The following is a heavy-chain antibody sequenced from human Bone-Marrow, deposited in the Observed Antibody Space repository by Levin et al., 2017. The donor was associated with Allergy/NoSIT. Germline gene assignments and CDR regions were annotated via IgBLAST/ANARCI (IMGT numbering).Heavy chain of an antibody. J-gene: IGHJ6*03. CDR3: ARATPSGGNSYYYFYMDV. Sequence: SQTLSLTCTVSGGSITSYYWTWIRQSPEKRLEWIGYIYYSGSTNYNPSLKTRVTMSVDTSKNLSSLNLRSVIAADSAVYYCARATPSGGNSYYYFYMDVWGKGTTVTVSS. D-gene: IGHD2-8*02. CDR1: GGSITSYY. V-gene: IGHV4-59*01. CDR2: IYYSGST.